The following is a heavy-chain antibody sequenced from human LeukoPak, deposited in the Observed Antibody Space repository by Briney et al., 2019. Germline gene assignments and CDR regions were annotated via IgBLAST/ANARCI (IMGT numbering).Heavy chain of an antibody. CDR2: IKQDGSEK. Sequence: GGSLRLSCAASGFTFSSYGMSWVRQAPGKGLEWVANIKQDGSEKYYVDSVKGRFTISRDNAKNSLYLQMNSLRAEDTAVYYCAREYDAFDIWGQGTMVTVSS. J-gene: IGHJ3*02. CDR3: AREYDAFDI. CDR1: GFTFSSYG. V-gene: IGHV3-7*01.